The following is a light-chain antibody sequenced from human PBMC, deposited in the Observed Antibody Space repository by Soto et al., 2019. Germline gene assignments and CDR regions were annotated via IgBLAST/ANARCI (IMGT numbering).Light chain of an antibody. CDR2: EVN. CDR1: SSDVGGYNY. Sequence: QSALTQPPSASGSPGQSVAISCTGTSSDVGGYNYVSWYQQHPGKAPKLMIYEVNKRPSGVPDRFSGSKSGNTASLTVSGLQAEDEADYYCSSSAGSRNVLGTGTKVTVL. J-gene: IGLJ1*01. CDR3: SSSAGSRNV. V-gene: IGLV2-8*01.